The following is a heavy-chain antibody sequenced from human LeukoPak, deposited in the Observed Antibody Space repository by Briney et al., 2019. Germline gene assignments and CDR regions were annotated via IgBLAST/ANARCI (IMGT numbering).Heavy chain of an antibody. CDR1: GFIFSSYS. J-gene: IGHJ6*03. CDR2: ISSSSSYI. Sequence: GGSLRLSCAASGFIFSSYSMNWVRQAPGKGLEWVSSISSSSSYIYYADSVKGRFTISRDNAKNSLYLQMNSLRAEDTAVYYCARGGGWELEPHYYYYMDVWGKGTTVTISS. D-gene: IGHD1-26*01. V-gene: IGHV3-21*01. CDR3: ARGGGWELEPHYYYYMDV.